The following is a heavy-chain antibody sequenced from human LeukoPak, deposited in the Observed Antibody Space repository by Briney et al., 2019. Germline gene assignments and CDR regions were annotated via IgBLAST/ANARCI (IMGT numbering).Heavy chain of an antibody. CDR2: FYRGST. D-gene: IGHD1-14*01. J-gene: IGHJ5*02. V-gene: IGHV4-38-2*01. Sequence: KSSETLSLTCAVSGFSISNGYYWGWIRQPPGKGLEWIGSFYRGSTYYNPSLKSRVTISIDTSKNQFSLKLSSVNAAGTAVYYCARQDRWFDPWGQGTLVTVSS. CDR1: GFSISNGYY. CDR3: ARQDRWFDP.